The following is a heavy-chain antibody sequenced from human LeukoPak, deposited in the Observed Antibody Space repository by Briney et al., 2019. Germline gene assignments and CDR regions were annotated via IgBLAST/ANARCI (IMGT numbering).Heavy chain of an antibody. CDR2: IKQDGGET. J-gene: IGHJ3*01. V-gene: IGHV3-7*01. CDR3: ARVRGPYSGSGVKAIFDL. Sequence: GGSLRLSCAASGMTFRSFWMTWVRQAPGKGLEWVANIKQDGGETYYVDSVKGRFTISRDNAKSLLFLQMSTLRAADTAVYYCARVRGPYSGSGVKAIFDLWGQGTMVTVSS. CDR1: GMTFRSFW. D-gene: IGHD1-26*01.